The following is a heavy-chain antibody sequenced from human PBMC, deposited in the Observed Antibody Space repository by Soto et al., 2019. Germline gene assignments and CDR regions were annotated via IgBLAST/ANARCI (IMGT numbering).Heavy chain of an antibody. J-gene: IGHJ4*02. Sequence: ASVKVSCKASGYTFTGYYMHWVRQAPGQGLEWMGWINPNSDGTNYAQKFQGWVTMTRDTSISTAYMELSRLRSDDTAVYYCARDYHKISPRNYYDSSGYYPPHFDYWGQGTLVTVSS. CDR1: GYTFTGYY. CDR3: ARDYHKISPRNYYDSSGYYPPHFDY. CDR2: INPNSDGT. V-gene: IGHV1-2*04. D-gene: IGHD3-22*01.